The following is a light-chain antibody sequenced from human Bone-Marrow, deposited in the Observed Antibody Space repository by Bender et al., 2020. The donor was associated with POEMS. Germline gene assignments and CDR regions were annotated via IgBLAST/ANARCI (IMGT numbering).Light chain of an antibody. CDR2: TNN. CDR3: VAWDASLNGWV. CDR1: SPNIGSHT. J-gene: IGLJ3*02. V-gene: IGLV1-44*01. Sequence: QSVVTQPPSASGTPGQRVTISCSGSSPNIGSHTVSWYQQLPGTAPRLLIYTNNERPSGVPDRFSGSKSGTSASLAITGLQSDDEAIYFCVAWDASLNGWVFGGGTKLTVL.